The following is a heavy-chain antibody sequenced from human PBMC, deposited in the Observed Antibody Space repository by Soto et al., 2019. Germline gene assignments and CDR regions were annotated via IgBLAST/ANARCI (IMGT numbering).Heavy chain of an antibody. D-gene: IGHD2-2*01. CDR1: GFTFSNSW. CDR3: VKVLARGVGVPRFYFDS. J-gene: IGHJ4*02. V-gene: IGHV3-74*01. Sequence: GGSLRLSCAASGFTFSNSWMHWVRQVSGKGLEWVSRINADGTSTSYADSVKGRFTISRDNAKNTLYLHVNSLRAEDTAVYYCVKVLARGVGVPRFYFDSWGQGALVTVTS. CDR2: INADGTST.